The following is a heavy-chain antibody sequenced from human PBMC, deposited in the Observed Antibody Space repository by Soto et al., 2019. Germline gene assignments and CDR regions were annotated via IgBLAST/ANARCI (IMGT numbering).Heavy chain of an antibody. V-gene: IGHV3-30-3*02. J-gene: IGHJ4*02. CDR3: AKYWYSRGWNFDY. Sequence: GGSLRLSCAASGFTFSSYAMHWVRQAPGKGLEWVAVISYDGSNKYYADSVKGRFTISRDNSKNTLYLQINSLRAEDTAVYYCAKYWYSRGWNFDYWGQGTLVTVSS. D-gene: IGHD6-19*01. CDR1: GFTFSSYA. CDR2: ISYDGSNK.